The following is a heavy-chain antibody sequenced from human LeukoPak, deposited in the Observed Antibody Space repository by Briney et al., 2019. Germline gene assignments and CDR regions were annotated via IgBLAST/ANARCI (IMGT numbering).Heavy chain of an antibody. Sequence: ASVKVSCKVSGYTLTELSTHWVRQAPGQGLEWMGGFDPEDGETVYAQKFQGRVTMTEDTSTDTAYMELSRLRSDDTAVYHCARDSEHIVVVTDGDYWGQGTLVTVST. CDR1: GYTLTELS. CDR3: ARDSEHIVVVTDGDY. D-gene: IGHD2-21*02. J-gene: IGHJ4*02. CDR2: FDPEDGET. V-gene: IGHV1-24*01.